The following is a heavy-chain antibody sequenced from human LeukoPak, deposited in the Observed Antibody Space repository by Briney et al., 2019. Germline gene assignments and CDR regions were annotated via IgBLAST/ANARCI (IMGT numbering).Heavy chain of an antibody. V-gene: IGHV3-30-3*01. CDR1: GFTFSSYA. CDR2: ISYDGSNK. D-gene: IGHD6-19*01. J-gene: IGHJ6*03. Sequence: PGRSLRLSCAASGFTFSSYAMHWVRQAPGKGLEWVAVISYDGSNKYYADSVKGRFTISRDNSKNTLYLQMNSLRAEDTAVYYCARAPSGWYSVYYYYMDVWGKGTTVTVSS. CDR3: ARAPSGWYSVYYYYMDV.